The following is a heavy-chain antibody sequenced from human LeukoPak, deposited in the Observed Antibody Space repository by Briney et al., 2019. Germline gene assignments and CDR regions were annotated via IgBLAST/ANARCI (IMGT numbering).Heavy chain of an antibody. CDR3: ARGAMVRALAD. Sequence: PSQTLSLTCTVSGGSISSGGFHWSWIRQPAGKGLEWIGRFFTSGSTNYNPSLNSRVTISVDTSKNQFSLRLSSVTAADTAVYYCARGAMVRALADWGQGTLVTVSS. V-gene: IGHV4-61*02. CDR1: GGSISSGGFH. J-gene: IGHJ4*02. CDR2: FFTSGST. D-gene: IGHD3-10*01.